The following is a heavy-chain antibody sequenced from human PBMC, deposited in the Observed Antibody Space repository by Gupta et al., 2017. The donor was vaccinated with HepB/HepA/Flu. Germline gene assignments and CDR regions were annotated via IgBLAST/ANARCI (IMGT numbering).Heavy chain of an antibody. CDR1: GYTFTSYD. J-gene: IGHJ4*02. CDR2: MNPNSGNT. Sequence: QVQLVQAGAEVKKPGASVKVSCKASGYTFTSYDINWVRQATGQGLEWMGWMNPNSGNTGYAQKFQGRVTMTRNTSISTAYMELSSLRSEDTAVYYCARKGSIAARRGGTLRYWGQGTLVTVSS. CDR3: ARKGSIAARRGGTLRY. V-gene: IGHV1-8*01. D-gene: IGHD6-6*01.